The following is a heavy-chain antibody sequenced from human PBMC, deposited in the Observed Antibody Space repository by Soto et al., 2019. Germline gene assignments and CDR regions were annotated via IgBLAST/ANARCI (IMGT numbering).Heavy chain of an antibody. Sequence: EVQLLESGGGLVQRGGSLRLSCAASGLTFSSYAMNWVRQASGKWLEWVSFIDASGDSTYYADSVKGRSTISRDNSRNTLYLQMDSLRAEDTAQYYWAKRSGDGYLDYWGQGILVTVSS. CDR1: GLTFSSYA. V-gene: IGHV3-23*01. D-gene: IGHD4-17*01. J-gene: IGHJ4*02. CDR2: IDASGDST. CDR3: AKRSGDGYLDY.